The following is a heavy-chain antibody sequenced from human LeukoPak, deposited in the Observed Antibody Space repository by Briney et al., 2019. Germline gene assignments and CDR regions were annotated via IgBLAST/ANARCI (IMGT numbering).Heavy chain of an antibody. CDR2: INPNSGGT. V-gene: IGHV1-2*02. J-gene: IGHJ4*02. D-gene: IGHD3-10*01. Sequence: GASVKVSCKASGYTFTGYYMHWVRQAPGQGLEWMGWINPNSGGTNYAQKFQGRVTMTRDASISTAYMELSRLRSDDTAVYYCARDAMVRGEEYYFDYWGQGTLVTVSS. CDR3: ARDAMVRGEEYYFDY. CDR1: GYTFTGYY.